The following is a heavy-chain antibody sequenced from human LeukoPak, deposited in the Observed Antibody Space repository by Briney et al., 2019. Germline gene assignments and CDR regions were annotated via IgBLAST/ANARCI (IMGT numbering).Heavy chain of an antibody. CDR3: ASASRVAAAGRAYYYYYMDV. V-gene: IGHV3-48*01. J-gene: IGHJ6*03. D-gene: IGHD6-13*01. CDR1: GFTFSSYT. CDR2: ISSSSSTI. Sequence: GGSLRLSCAASGFTFSSYTMNWVRQAPGKGLEWVSYISSSSSTIYYADSVKGRFTISRDNAKNSLYLQMNSLRAEDTAVYYCASASRVAAAGRAYYYYYMDVWGKGTTVTISS.